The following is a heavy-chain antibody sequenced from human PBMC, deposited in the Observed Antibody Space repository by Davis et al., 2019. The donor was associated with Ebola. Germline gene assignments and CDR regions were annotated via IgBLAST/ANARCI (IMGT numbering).Heavy chain of an antibody. V-gene: IGHV4-30-2*01. CDR3: ARDRVGTVTTSYGMDV. J-gene: IGHJ6*02. CDR2: IYHSGST. Sequence: LRLSCAVSGGSISSGGYSWSWIRQPPGKGLEWIGYIYHSGSTYYNPSLKSRVTISVDRSKNQFSLKLSSVTAADTAVYYCARDRVGTVTTSYGMDVWGQGTTVTVSS. D-gene: IGHD4-17*01. CDR1: GGSISSGGYS.